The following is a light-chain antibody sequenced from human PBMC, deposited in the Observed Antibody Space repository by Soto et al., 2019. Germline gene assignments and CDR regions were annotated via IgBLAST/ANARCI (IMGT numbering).Light chain of an antibody. CDR1: RSNIGTNT. V-gene: IGLV1-44*01. J-gene: IGLJ2*01. CDR3: ATLDDSLDFVV. Sequence: QSVLTQPPSASGTPGQTVTISCSGSRSNIGTNTVRWFQQLPGMAPKRLIYSDNQRPSGVPDRISGSKSGTSASLAISGLQSEDEADYFCATLDDSLDFVVFGGRTKVTVL. CDR2: SDN.